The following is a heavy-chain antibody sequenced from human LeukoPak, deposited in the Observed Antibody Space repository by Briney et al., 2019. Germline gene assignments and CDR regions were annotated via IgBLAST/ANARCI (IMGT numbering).Heavy chain of an antibody. J-gene: IGHJ2*01. CDR3: ARHATIENYRYFDL. D-gene: IGHD4/OR15-4a*01. CDR2: IHTSGST. V-gene: IGHV4-61*02. CDR1: GGSISSGTYY. Sequence: SQTLSLTCTVSGGSISSGTYYWSWLRQPAGKGLEWIGRIHTSGSTNYNPSLQSRVTISVDTSKNQFSLKLSSVTAADTAVYYCARHATIENYRYFDLWGRGTLVTVSS.